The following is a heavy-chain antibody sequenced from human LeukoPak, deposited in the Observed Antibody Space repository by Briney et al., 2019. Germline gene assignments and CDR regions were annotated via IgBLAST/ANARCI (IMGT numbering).Heavy chain of an antibody. CDR2: ISRDGGRT. Sequence: GGSLRLSCAASGFTFDDYVMHWVRHAPGKGLEWVSLISRDGGRTYYADSVKGRFTISRVRSKNSLYLQMNSLRTEDTALYFCAKESGDVSSGGVDVWGQGTTVIVSS. V-gene: IGHV3-43*02. CDR3: AKESGDVSSGGVDV. D-gene: IGHD3-10*01. J-gene: IGHJ6*02. CDR1: GFTFDDYV.